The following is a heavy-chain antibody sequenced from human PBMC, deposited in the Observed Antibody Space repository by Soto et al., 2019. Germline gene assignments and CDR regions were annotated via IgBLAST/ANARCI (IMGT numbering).Heavy chain of an antibody. V-gene: IGHV1-18*01. J-gene: IGHJ4*02. CDR2: ISGYNGNT. D-gene: IGHD6-13*01. CDR3: ARDGSSSWPNFDY. CDR1: GYTFSNYG. Sequence: QVQLVQSGAEGKKPGASVKVSCKASGYTFSNYGISWVRQAPGQGLEWMGWISGYNGNTHYAQKFQGRVTMTTDTSTSTAYMELRSLRSDDTAMFYCARDGSSSWPNFDYWGQGTLVTVSS.